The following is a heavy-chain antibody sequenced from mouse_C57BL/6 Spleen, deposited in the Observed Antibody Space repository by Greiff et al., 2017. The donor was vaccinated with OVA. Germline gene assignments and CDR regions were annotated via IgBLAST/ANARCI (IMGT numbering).Heavy chain of an antibody. V-gene: IGHV5-4*01. D-gene: IGHD3-2*02. Sequence: EVHLVESGGGLVKPGGSLKLSCAASGFTFSSYAMSWVRQTPEKRLEWVATISDGGSYTYYPDNVKGRFTISRDNAKNNLYLQMSHLKSEDTAMYYCARAAQATCYFDYWGQGTTLTVSS. J-gene: IGHJ2*01. CDR3: ARAAQATCYFDY. CDR2: ISDGGSYT. CDR1: GFTFSSYA.